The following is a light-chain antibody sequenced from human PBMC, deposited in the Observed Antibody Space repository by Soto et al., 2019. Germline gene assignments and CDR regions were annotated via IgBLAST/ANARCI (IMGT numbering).Light chain of an antibody. Sequence: QSVLTQPASVSGSPGQSITISCIGTSTNVGSVNVVPWYQQHPGTAPKLLISEYSDRPSGVPNRFSGSKSGNTASLAISGLQAEDEADYYCRSNASSNSGVFGGGTKLTVL. J-gene: IGLJ2*01. CDR3: RSNASSNSGV. V-gene: IGLV2-23*01. CDR1: STNVGSVNV. CDR2: EYS.